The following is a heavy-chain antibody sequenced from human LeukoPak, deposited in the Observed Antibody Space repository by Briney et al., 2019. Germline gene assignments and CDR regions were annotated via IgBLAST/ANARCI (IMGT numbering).Heavy chain of an antibody. CDR3: AKAPKYYYDSSGYYFDY. D-gene: IGHD3-22*01. V-gene: IGHV3-23*01. Sequence: GGSLRLSCAAPGFTFSSYAMSWVRQAPGKGLEWVSAISGSGGSTYYADSVKGRFTISRDNSKNTLYLQMNSLRAEDTAVYYCAKAPKYYYDSSGYYFDYWGQGTLVTVSS. CDR2: ISGSGGST. J-gene: IGHJ4*02. CDR1: GFTFSSYA.